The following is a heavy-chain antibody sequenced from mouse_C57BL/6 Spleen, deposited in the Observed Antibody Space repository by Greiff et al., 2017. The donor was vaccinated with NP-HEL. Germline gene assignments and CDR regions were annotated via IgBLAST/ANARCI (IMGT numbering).Heavy chain of an antibody. CDR1: GYTFTDYE. D-gene: IGHD1-1*01. CDR2: IDPETGGT. V-gene: IGHV1-15*01. CDR3: TRDYGSSLRYFDV. Sequence: QVQLQQSGAELVRPGASVTLSCKASGYTFTDYEMHWVKQTPVHGLEWIGAIDPETGGTAYNQKFKGKAILTADKSSSTAYMELRSLTSADAAVYYCTRDYGSSLRYFDVWGTGTTVTVSS. J-gene: IGHJ1*03.